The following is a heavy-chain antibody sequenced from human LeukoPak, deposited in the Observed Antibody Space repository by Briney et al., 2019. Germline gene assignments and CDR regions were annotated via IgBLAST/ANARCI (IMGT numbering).Heavy chain of an antibody. J-gene: IGHJ3*02. CDR3: ARDSEIVVVPAAHGAFDI. CDR2: ISAYNGNT. Sequence: AASVKVSCKASGYTFTSYGISWVRQAPGQGLEWMGWISAYNGNTNYAQKLQGRVTMTTDTSTSTAYMELRSLRSDDTAVYYCARDSEIVVVPAAHGAFDIWGQGTMVTVSS. D-gene: IGHD2-2*01. CDR1: GYTFTSYG. V-gene: IGHV1-18*01.